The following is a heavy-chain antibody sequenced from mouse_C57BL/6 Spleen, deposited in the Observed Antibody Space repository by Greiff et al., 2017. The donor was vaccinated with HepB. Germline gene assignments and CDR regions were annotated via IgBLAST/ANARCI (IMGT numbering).Heavy chain of an antibody. D-gene: IGHD1-1*01. CDR3: ARSITTVDWYFYV. CDR2: INPSSGYT. V-gene: IGHV1-7*01. CDR1: GYTFTSYW. Sequence: QVQLQQSGAELAKPGASVKLSCKASGYTFTSYWMHWVKQRPGQGLEWIGYINPSSGYTKYNQKFKDKATLTADKSSSTAYMQLSSLTYEDSAVYYCARSITTVDWYFYVWGTGTTVTVSS. J-gene: IGHJ1*03.